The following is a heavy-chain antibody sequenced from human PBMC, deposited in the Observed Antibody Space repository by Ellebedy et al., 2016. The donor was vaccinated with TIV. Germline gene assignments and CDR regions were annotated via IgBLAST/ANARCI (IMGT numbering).Heavy chain of an antibody. CDR1: GYTFTKYG. V-gene: IGHV1-18*04. D-gene: IGHD2-15*01. J-gene: IGHJ6*02. CDR3: ARDACRTFSGGRCYSHYYGMDV. CDR2: ISGNNDQT. Sequence: AASVKVSCKTSGYTFTKYGITWVRQAPGQGLEWMGWISGNNDQTGYAQNFQGRVTITRDTSASTAYMELSSLRSEDTAVYYCARDACRTFSGGRCYSHYYGMDVWGQGTTVTVSS.